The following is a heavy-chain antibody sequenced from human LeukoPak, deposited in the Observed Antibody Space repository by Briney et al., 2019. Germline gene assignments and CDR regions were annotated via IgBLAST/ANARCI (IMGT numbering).Heavy chain of an antibody. J-gene: IGHJ4*02. CDR1: GGTFSSYA. CDR2: IIPIFGTT. V-gene: IGHV1-69*05. Sequence: GGSVKLSCKASGGTFSSYAISWVRQAPGQGLEWMGGIIPIFGTTNYAQKFQGRVTITTDESTSTAYMELSSLRSEDTAVYYCARNRLSYGWVDYWGQGTLVTVSS. D-gene: IGHD5-18*01. CDR3: ARNRLSYGWVDY.